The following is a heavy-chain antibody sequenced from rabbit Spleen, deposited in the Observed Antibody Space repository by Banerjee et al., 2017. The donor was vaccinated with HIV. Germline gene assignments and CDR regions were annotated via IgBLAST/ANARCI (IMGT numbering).Heavy chain of an antibody. Sequence: QTLEESVGDLVNPGESLTLTCTASGVSFSSSSYMSWVRQAPGKGLEWIACIDIGSSGFTYFASWAKGRFTISKTSSTTVTLQMTRLTAADTATYFCARDSGTSFSSYGMDLWGQGTLVTVS. J-gene: IGHJ6*01. CDR3: ARDSGTSFSSYGMDL. V-gene: IGHV1S40*01. D-gene: IGHD8-1*01. CDR2: IDIGSSGFT. CDR1: GVSFSSSSY.